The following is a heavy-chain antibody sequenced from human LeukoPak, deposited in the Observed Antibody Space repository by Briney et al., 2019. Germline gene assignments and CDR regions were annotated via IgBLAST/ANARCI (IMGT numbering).Heavy chain of an antibody. CDR1: GYTLTELS. CDR2: FDPEDGET. V-gene: IGHV1-24*01. CDR3: ATLSGVSGSYQFDY. D-gene: IGHD1-26*01. J-gene: IGHJ4*02. Sequence: ASVKVTCKVSGYTLTELSMHWVRQAPGKGLEWMGGFDPEDGETIYAQKFQGRVTMTEDTSTDTAYMELSSLGSEDTAVYYCATLSGVSGSYQFDYWGQGTLVTVSS.